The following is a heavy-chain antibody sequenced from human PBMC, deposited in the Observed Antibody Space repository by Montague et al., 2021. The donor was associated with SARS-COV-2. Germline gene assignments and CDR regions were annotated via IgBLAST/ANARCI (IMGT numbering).Heavy chain of an antibody. CDR3: ARAGLGGAYYYYYGMDV. D-gene: IGHD4-23*01. J-gene: IGHJ6*02. Sequence: SLRLSCAASGFTFSSYDMHWVRQATGKGLEWVSAIGTAGDTYYPGSMKGRFTISRENAKNSLYLQMNSLRAGDTAVYYCARAGLGGAYYYYYGMDVWGQGTTVTVSS. CDR1: GFTFSSYD. CDR2: IGTAGDT. V-gene: IGHV3-13*01.